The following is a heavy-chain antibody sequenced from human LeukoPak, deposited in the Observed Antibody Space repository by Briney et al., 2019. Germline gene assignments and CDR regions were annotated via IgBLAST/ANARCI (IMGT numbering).Heavy chain of an antibody. J-gene: IGHJ6*02. CDR2: IWYDGSNK. D-gene: IGHD3-3*01. V-gene: IGHV3-33*01. Sequence: GGSLRLSCAASGFTFSSYGMHWVRQAPGKGLEWVAVIWYDGSNKYYADSVKGRFTISRDNSKNTLYLQMNSLRAEDTAVYYCARSDFWSGSPLDVWGQGTTVTVSS. CDR3: ARSDFWSGSPLDV. CDR1: GFTFSSYG.